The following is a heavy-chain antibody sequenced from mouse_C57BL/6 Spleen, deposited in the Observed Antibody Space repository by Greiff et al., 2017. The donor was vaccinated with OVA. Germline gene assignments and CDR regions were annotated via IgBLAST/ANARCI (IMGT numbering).Heavy chain of an antibody. V-gene: IGHV1-76*01. D-gene: IGHD1-1*02. J-gene: IGHJ4*01. Sequence: VQRVESGAELVRPGASVKLSCKASGYTFTDYYINWVKQRPGQGLEWIARIYPGSGNTYYNEKFKGKATLTAEKSSSTAYMQLSSLTSEDSAVYFCARRGYYGDAMDYWGQGTSVTVSS. CDR3: ARRGYYGDAMDY. CDR1: GYTFTDYY. CDR2: IYPGSGNT.